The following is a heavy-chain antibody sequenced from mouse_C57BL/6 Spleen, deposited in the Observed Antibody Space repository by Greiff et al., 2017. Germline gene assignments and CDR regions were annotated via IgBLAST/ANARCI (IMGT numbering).Heavy chain of an antibody. Sequence: EVQGVESGGGLVKPGGSLKLSCAASGFTFSSYAMSWVRQTPEKRLEWVATISDGGSYTYYPDNVKGRFTISRDNAKNNLYLQMSHLKSEDTAMYYCARVSYYSNYGFNYAMDYWGQGTSVTVSS. CDR3: ARVSYYSNYGFNYAMDY. V-gene: IGHV5-4*01. J-gene: IGHJ4*01. CDR1: GFTFSSYA. CDR2: ISDGGSYT. D-gene: IGHD2-5*01.